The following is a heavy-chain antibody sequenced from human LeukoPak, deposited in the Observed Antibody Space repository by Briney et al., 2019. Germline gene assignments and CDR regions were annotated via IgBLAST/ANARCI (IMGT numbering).Heavy chain of an antibody. CDR2: INPNSGGT. J-gene: IGHJ4*02. CDR3: ARESIAAHSSNYYFDY. V-gene: IGHV1-2*02. Sequence: GASVKVSCKASGYTFTGYYMHWVRQAPGQGLEWMGWINPNSGGTNYAQKFQGRVTMTRDTSISTAYMELSRLRSDDTAVYYCARESIAAHSSNYYFDYWGQGTLVTVSS. D-gene: IGHD6-6*01. CDR1: GYTFTGYY.